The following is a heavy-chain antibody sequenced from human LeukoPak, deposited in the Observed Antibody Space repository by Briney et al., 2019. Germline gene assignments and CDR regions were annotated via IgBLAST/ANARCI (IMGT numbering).Heavy chain of an antibody. CDR1: GGSISSGSYY. Sequence: PSETLSLTCTVSGGSISSGSYYWSWIRQPAGKGLEWIGRIYTSGSTNYNPSLKSRVTISVDTSKNQFSPKLSSVTAADTAVYYCARDTANGLDYWGQGTLVTVSS. V-gene: IGHV4-61*02. D-gene: IGHD5-18*01. CDR3: ARDTANGLDY. CDR2: IYTSGST. J-gene: IGHJ4*02.